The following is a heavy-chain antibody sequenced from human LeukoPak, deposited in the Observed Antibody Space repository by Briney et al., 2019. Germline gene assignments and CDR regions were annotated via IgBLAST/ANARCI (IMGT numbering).Heavy chain of an antibody. CDR2: INPNSGGT. CDR3: ARDFASRSSSWYYYYYMDV. D-gene: IGHD6-13*01. V-gene: IGHV1-2*02. J-gene: IGHJ6*03. CDR1: GYTFTGYY. Sequence: ASVKVSCKASGYTFTGYYMHWVRQAPGQGLEWMGWINPNSGGTNYAQKFQGRVTMTRDTSISTAYMELSRLRSDDTAVYYCARDFASRSSSWYYYYYMDVWGKGTTVTVSS.